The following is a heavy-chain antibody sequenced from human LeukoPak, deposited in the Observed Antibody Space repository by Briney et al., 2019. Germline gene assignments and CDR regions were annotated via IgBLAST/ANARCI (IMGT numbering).Heavy chain of an antibody. V-gene: IGHV1-69*13. J-gene: IGHJ1*01. D-gene: IGHD3-22*01. Sequence: SVKVSCKASGGTFSSYAISWVRQAPGQGLEWMGGIIPIFGTANYAQKFQGRVTITADESKSTAYMELSSLRSEDTAVYYCARGYYYDSSGYDHWGQAPWSPSPQ. CDR2: IIPIFGTA. CDR1: GGTFSSYA. CDR3: ARGYYYDSSGYDH.